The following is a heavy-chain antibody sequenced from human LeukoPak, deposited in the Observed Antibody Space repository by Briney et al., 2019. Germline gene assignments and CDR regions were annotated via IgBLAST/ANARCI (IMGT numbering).Heavy chain of an antibody. J-gene: IGHJ4*02. Sequence: SSETLSLTCTVSDYSISSGYYWGWIRQTPGKGLEWIGSIYHSGNTHYSPSRESRVAMSVDTSKNRFSLKLSSVTAADTAVYYCARTEYKYGYWVYWGQGTLVTVSS. D-gene: IGHD3-22*01. CDR3: ARTEYKYGYWVY. CDR2: IYHSGNT. V-gene: IGHV4-38-2*02. CDR1: DYSISSGYY.